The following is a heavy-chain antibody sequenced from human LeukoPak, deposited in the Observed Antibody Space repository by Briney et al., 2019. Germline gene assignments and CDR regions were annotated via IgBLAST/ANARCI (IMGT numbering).Heavy chain of an antibody. Sequence: GGSLRLSCAASGFKFNRYWMHWVRQVPGEGLVWVSRINLDGSAAIYTDSVRGRFTTSRDNAKNTLYLQMNSLRADDTAVYYCAKTFGTIDPFEYWGQGTLVTVSS. D-gene: IGHD2-2*01. J-gene: IGHJ4*02. CDR2: INLDGSAA. V-gene: IGHV3-74*01. CDR3: AKTFGTIDPFEY. CDR1: GFKFNRYW.